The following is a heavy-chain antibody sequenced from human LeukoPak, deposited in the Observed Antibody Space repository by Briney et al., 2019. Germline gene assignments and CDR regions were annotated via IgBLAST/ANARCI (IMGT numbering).Heavy chain of an antibody. CDR1: GGFISSYY. D-gene: IGHD3-22*01. Sequence: SETLSLTCTVSGGFISSYYWSWIRQPAGKGLEWIGRIYTSGSTNYNPSLKSRVTMSVDTSKNQFSLKLSSVAAADTAVYYCARDSLDYYDTGGLDYWGQGTLVTVSS. CDR2: IYTSGST. V-gene: IGHV4-4*07. J-gene: IGHJ4*02. CDR3: ARDSLDYYDTGGLDY.